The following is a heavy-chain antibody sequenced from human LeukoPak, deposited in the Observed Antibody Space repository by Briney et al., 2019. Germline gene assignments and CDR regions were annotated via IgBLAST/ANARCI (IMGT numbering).Heavy chain of an antibody. CDR2: IYYSGST. V-gene: IGHV4-39*01. CDR3: ARLKDYDFWSGYWQYYFDY. CDR1: GGSISSSSYY. D-gene: IGHD3-3*01. J-gene: IGHJ4*02. Sequence: PSETLSLTCTVSGGSISSSSYYWGWIRQPPGKGLEWIGSIYYSGSTYYNPSLKSRVTISVDTSKNQFSLKLSSVTAADTAVDYCARLKDYDFWSGYWQYYFDYWGQGTLVTVSS.